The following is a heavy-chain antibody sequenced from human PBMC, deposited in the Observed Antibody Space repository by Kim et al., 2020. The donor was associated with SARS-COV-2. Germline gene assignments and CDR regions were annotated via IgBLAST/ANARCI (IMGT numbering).Heavy chain of an antibody. CDR2: IIPIFGTA. D-gene: IGHD6-6*01. Sequence: SVKVSCKASGGTFSSYAISWVRQAPGQGLEWMGGIIPIFGTANYAQKFQGRVTITADESTSTAYMELSSLRSEDTAVYYCARNPGVSSSSSLHGMDVWGQGTTVTVSS. J-gene: IGHJ6*02. V-gene: IGHV1-69*13. CDR3: ARNPGVSSSSSLHGMDV. CDR1: GGTFSSYA.